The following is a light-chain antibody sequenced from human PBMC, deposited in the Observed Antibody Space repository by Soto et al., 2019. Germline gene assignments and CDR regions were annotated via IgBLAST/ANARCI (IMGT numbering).Light chain of an antibody. V-gene: IGKV3-15*01. J-gene: IGKJ5*01. CDR3: QQYNNWPPFP. Sequence: EIVMTQSHATLSVSPGERATLSCRASQSVSSNLAWYQQKPGQAPRLLIYGASTRATGIPARFSGSGSGTEFTLTISSLQSEDFAVYYCQQYNNWPPFPFGQGTRLAI. CDR2: GAS. CDR1: QSVSSN.